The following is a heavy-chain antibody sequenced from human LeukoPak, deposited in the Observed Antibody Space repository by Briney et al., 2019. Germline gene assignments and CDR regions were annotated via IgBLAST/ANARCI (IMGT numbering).Heavy chain of an antibody. J-gene: IGHJ6*02. CDR2: ISGSGGNT. Sequence: GGSLRLSCAASGFTFSTDVMSWVRQAPGKGLECVSAISGSGGNTYYADSVKGRFTISRDNSKNMLYLQMNSLRAEDTAVYYCAKVSGRIQIWPQPFGDGMDVWGQGTTVTVSS. V-gene: IGHV3-23*01. D-gene: IGHD3-10*01. CDR3: AKVSGRIQIWPQPFGDGMDV. CDR1: GFTFSTDV.